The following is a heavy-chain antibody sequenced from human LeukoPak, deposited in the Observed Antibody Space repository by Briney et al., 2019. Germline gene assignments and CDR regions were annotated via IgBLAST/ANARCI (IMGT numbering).Heavy chain of an antibody. CDR3: AKGTQIVLMTVFDC. J-gene: IGHJ4*02. CDR1: GFTFSNYA. V-gene: IGHV3-23*01. Sequence: PGGSLRLSCAASGFTFSNYAMSWVRQAPGKGLEWVSGISGSGGGTYYADSVKGRFTISRDNSKNTLYLQMNSLRAEDTAVYSCAKGTQIVLMTVFDCWGQGTLVTVSS. CDR2: ISGSGGGT. D-gene: IGHD2-21*02.